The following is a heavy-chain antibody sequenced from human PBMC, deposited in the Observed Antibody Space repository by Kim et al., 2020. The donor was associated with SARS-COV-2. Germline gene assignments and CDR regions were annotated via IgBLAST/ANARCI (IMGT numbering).Heavy chain of an antibody. CDR1: GLTVATTY. D-gene: IGHD3-10*01. V-gene: IGHV3-53*04. J-gene: IGHJ2*01. CDR3: SARGTQSSISGTYF. Sequence: GGSLRLSCAASGLTVATTYMSWVRQAPGKGLEWVSIIYSGGGTYYADSVKGRFTISRHTSDNSVSLQMNSLRTEDTAVYYCSARGTQSSISGTYF. CDR2: IYSGGGT.